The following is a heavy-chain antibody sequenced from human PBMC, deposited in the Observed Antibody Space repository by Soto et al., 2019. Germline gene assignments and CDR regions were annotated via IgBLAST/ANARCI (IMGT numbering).Heavy chain of an antibody. V-gene: IGHV3-11*01. J-gene: IGHJ5*02. CDR3: ARDLRYFDWSRFDP. CDR1: GFTFSDYY. CDR2: ISSSGSTI. Sequence: PGGSLRLSCAASGFTFSDYYMSWIRQAPGKGLEWVSYISSSGSTIYYADSVKGRFTISRDNAKNSLYLQMNSLRAEDTAVYYCARDLRYFDWSRFDPWGQGTLVTVSS. D-gene: IGHD3-9*01.